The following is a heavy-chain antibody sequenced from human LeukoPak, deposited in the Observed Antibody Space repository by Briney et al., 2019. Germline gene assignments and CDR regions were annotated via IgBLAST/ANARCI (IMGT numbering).Heavy chain of an antibody. V-gene: IGHV3-48*03. Sequence: GGSLRLSCAASGFTFRSYEMNWVRQAPGKGLEWVSYISSSGSTIYYADSVKGRFTISRDNSKNTLYLQMNSLRVEDTAIYYCAEANWVSNADAVYWGQGTLVTVSS. CDR2: ISSSGSTI. J-gene: IGHJ4*02. D-gene: IGHD7-27*01. CDR3: AEANWVSNADAVY. CDR1: GFTFRSYE.